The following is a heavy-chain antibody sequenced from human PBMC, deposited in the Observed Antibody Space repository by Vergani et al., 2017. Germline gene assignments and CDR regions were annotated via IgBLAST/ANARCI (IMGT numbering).Heavy chain of an antibody. D-gene: IGHD2-2*01. Sequence: QVQLQQWGAGLLKPSETLSLTCAVYGGSFSGYYWSWIRQPPGKGLEWIGEINHSGSTNYNPSLKSRVTISVDTSKNQFSLKLSSVTAADTAVYYCARARRRPYQLPRYYYYGMDVWGQGP. CDR3: ARARRRPYQLPRYYYYGMDV. CDR2: INHSGST. CDR1: GGSFSGYY. J-gene: IGHJ6*02. V-gene: IGHV4-34*01.